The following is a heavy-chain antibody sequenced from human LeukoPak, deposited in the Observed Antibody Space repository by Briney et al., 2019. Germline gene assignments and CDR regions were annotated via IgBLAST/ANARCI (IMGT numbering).Heavy chain of an antibody. CDR3: ARHGIAVFHFDY. CDR2: IYYSGST. V-gene: IGHV4-39*01. J-gene: IGHJ4*02. CDR1: GGSVNSSSYY. D-gene: IGHD6-19*01. Sequence: SSETLSLTCSVSGGSVNSSSYYWGWIRQPPGKGLEWIGSIYYSGSTYYNPSLKSRVTISVDTSKNQFSLKLSSVTAADTAVYYCARHGIAVFHFDYWGQGTLVTVSS.